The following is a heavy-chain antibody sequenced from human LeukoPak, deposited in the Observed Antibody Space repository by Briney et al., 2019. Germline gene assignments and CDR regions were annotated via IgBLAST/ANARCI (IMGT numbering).Heavy chain of an antibody. CDR1: EFSVSTNC. V-gene: IGHV3-48*01. J-gene: IGHJ3*02. Sequence: PGGSLRLSCEASEFSVSTNCMSWVRQAPGKGLEWVSKISSSSSTIYYADSVKGRFTISRDNAKNSLYLQMNSLRAEDTAVYYCARDSPQALAILHAFDIWGHGTMVTVSS. D-gene: IGHD5-12*01. CDR3: ARDSPQALAILHAFDI. CDR2: ISSSSSTI.